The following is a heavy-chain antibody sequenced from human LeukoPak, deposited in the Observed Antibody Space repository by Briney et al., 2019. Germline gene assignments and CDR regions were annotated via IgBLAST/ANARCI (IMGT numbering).Heavy chain of an antibody. Sequence: KSSETLSLTCTVSGGSISSYYWSWIRQPPGKGLEWIGYIYYSGSTNYNPSLKSRVTISVDTSKNQFSLKLSSVTAADTAVYYYARQVQWLVLHGAFDIWGQGTMVSVSS. CDR1: GGSISSYY. D-gene: IGHD6-19*01. V-gene: IGHV4-59*08. CDR2: IYYSGST. CDR3: ARQVQWLVLHGAFDI. J-gene: IGHJ3*02.